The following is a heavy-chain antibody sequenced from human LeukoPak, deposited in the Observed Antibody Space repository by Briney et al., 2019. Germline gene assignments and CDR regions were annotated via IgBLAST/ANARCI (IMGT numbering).Heavy chain of an antibody. CDR2: ISASGGST. D-gene: IGHD3-22*01. CDR3: AKGFYDNSASGVFDI. J-gene: IGHJ3*02. Sequence: GGSLRLSCAASGFTFSSFATSWVRQAPGKGLELVSGISASGGSTYYADSVKGWFTISRDNSKNTLYLQMNSLRAEDTAVYYCAKGFYDNSASGVFDIWGQGTMVTVSS. CDR1: GFTFSSFA. V-gene: IGHV3-23*01.